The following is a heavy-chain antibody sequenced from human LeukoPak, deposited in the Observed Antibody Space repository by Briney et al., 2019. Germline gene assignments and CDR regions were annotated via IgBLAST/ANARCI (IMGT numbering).Heavy chain of an antibody. CDR3: ATSSGWYGYYFDY. V-gene: IGHV4-39*01. D-gene: IGHD6-19*01. CDR2: IYYSGST. J-gene: IGHJ4*02. CDR1: GGSISSSSYY. Sequence: PTETLSLTCTVSGGSISSSSYYWGWIRQPPGKGLEWIGSIYYSGSTHYNPPLKSRVTISVDTSKNQFSLKLSSGTAADTAVYYCATSSGWYGYYFDYWGQGTLVTVSS.